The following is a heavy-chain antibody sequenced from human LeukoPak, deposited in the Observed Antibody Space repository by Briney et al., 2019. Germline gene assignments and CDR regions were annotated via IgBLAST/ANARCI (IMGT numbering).Heavy chain of an antibody. CDR2: ISSSSSYI. CDR1: GFTFSSYS. CDR3: ARPPLDVDTAVDY. Sequence: GGSLRLSCAASGFTFSSYSMNWVRQAPGKGLEWVSSISSSSSYISYADSMKGRFTISRDNAKNSLYLQMNSLRAEDTAVYYCARPPLDVDTAVDYWGQGTLVTVSS. V-gene: IGHV3-21*01. J-gene: IGHJ4*02. D-gene: IGHD5-18*01.